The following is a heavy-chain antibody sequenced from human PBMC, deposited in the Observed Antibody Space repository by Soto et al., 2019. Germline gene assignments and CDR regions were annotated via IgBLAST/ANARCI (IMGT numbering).Heavy chain of an antibody. CDR1: GFTFSSYA. J-gene: IGHJ5*02. V-gene: IGHV3-23*01. CDR3: AKGLGYSSSSKGWFDP. D-gene: IGHD6-6*01. Sequence: TVGSLRLSCAASGFTFSSYAMSWVRQAPGKGLEWVSAISGSGGSTYYADSVKGRFTISRDNSKNTLYLQMNSLRAEDTAVYYCAKGLGYSSSSKGWFDPWGQGTLVTVSS. CDR2: ISGSGGST.